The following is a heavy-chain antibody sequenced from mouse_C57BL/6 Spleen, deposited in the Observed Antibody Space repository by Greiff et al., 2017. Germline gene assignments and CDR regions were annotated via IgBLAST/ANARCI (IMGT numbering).Heavy chain of an antibody. CDR1: GYTFTGYW. Sequence: VQLQQSGAELMKPGASVKLSCKATGYTFTGYWIEWVKQRPGHGLEWIGEILPGSGSTNYNEKFKGKATFTADTSSNTAEMPLRSLTTEDAAILYCSKLQEYGYLDCWGTGTTVTVSS. CDR2: ILPGSGST. CDR3: SKLQEYGYLDC. V-gene: IGHV1-9*01. J-gene: IGHJ1*03.